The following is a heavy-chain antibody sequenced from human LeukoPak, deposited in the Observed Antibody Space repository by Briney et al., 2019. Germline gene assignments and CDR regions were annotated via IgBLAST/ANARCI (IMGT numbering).Heavy chain of an antibody. J-gene: IGHJ4*02. Sequence: GGSLRLSCAASGFTFSGYAMSWVRQAPGKGLEWVSAISGSGGSTYYADSVKGRFTISRDNSKNTLYLQMNSLRAEDTAVYYCAKDLFDSSSWYTSPPDYWGQGTLATVSS. D-gene: IGHD6-13*01. CDR2: ISGSGGST. CDR3: AKDLFDSSSWYTSPPDY. CDR1: GFTFSGYA. V-gene: IGHV3-23*01.